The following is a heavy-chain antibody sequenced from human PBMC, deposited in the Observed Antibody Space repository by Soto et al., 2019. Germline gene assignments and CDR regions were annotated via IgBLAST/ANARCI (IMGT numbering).Heavy chain of an antibody. J-gene: IGHJ4*02. V-gene: IGHV3-11*06. CDR1: GFTFSDYY. CDR2: ISSSSSYT. CDR3: ASQEGYRSSIGAFDY. Sequence: QVQLVESGGGLVKPGGSLRLSCAASGFTFSDYYMSWIRQAPGKGLEWVSYISSSSSYTNYADSVKGRFTISRDNSKNTLYLQMNSLKAEDTAVYYCASQEGYRSSIGAFDYWGQGTLVTVSS. D-gene: IGHD5-18*01.